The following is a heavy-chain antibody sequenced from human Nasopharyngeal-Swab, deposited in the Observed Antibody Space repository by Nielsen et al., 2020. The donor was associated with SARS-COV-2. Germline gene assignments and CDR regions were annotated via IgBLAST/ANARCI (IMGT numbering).Heavy chain of an antibody. Sequence: WVRQAPGQGLEWMGWINTNTGNPTYAQGFTGRFVFSLDTSVSTAYLQISSLKAEDTAVYYCARGGVAGTGYGMDAWGQGTTVTVSS. CDR3: ARGGVAGTGYGMDA. J-gene: IGHJ6*02. D-gene: IGHD6-19*01. CDR2: INTNTGNP. V-gene: IGHV7-4-1*02.